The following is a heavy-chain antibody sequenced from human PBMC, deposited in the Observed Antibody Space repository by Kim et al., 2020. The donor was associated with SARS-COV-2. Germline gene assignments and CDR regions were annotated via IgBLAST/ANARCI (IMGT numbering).Heavy chain of an antibody. J-gene: IGHJ6*02. CDR1: GGTFSSYA. D-gene: IGHD3-10*01. V-gene: IGHV1-69*13. CDR3: ARAGYGSGSYIRVDYYGMDV. CDR2: IIPIFGTA. Sequence: ASVKVSCKASGGTFSSYAISWVRQAPGQGLEWMGGIIPIFGTANYAQKFQGRVTITADESTSTAYMELSSLRSEDTAVYYCARAGYGSGSYIRVDYYGMDVWGQGTTVTVSS.